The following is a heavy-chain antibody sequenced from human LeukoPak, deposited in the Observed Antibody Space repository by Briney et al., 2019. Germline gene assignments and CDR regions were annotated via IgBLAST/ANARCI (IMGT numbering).Heavy chain of an antibody. CDR3: ARIMRTVTTGGWFDT. D-gene: IGHD4-17*01. Sequence: TQTLSLTCTVSGGSISSGYHYWSWIRQPPGKGLEFICYIFYSGSSYYNPSLKSRVTISVDTSKNQFSLKLNSVTAADTSVYYCARIMRTVTTGGWFDTWGQGTLVPVSS. CDR2: IFYSGSS. V-gene: IGHV4-30-4*01. CDR1: GGSISSGYHY. J-gene: IGHJ5*02.